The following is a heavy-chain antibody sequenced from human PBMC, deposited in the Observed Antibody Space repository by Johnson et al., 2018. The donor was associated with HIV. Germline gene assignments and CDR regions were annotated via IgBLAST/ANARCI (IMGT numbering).Heavy chain of an antibody. J-gene: IGHJ3*02. D-gene: IGHD5-12*01. CDR1: GFTFSSYV. CDR2: ISYDGSNK. CDR3: ARERSRGGYSGYDYGAFDI. V-gene: IGHV3-30-3*01. Sequence: QVQLVESGGGVVQPGRSLRLSCAASGFTFSSYVMHWVRQAPGKGLEWVAVISYDGSNKYYADSVKGRFTISRDNSKNTLYLQMTSLRGEDTAVYYCARERSRGGYSGYDYGAFDIWGQGTMVTVSS.